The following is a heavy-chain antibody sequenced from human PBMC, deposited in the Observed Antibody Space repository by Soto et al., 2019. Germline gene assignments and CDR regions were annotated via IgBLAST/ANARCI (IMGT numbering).Heavy chain of an antibody. CDR2: ISYDGSHK. D-gene: IGHD2-15*01. V-gene: IGHV3-30*18. Sequence: VQLVESGGILVQPGGSLRLSCAASGLIVSRDSVSWVRQAPGKGLEWVAVISYDGSHKYYADSVKGRFTISRDNSNNMLYLQMDSLRAEDTAVYYCAKDGAPRYCSRSSCHPAGAYWGQGTLVTVSS. J-gene: IGHJ4*02. CDR3: AKDGAPRYCSRSSCHPAGAY. CDR1: GLIVSRDS.